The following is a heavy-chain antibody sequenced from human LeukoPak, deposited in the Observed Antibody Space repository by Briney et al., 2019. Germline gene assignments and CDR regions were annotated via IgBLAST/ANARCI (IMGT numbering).Heavy chain of an antibody. CDR2: IYHSGST. D-gene: IGHD2-15*01. V-gene: IGHV4-38-2*02. CDR3: AREFCHESGGSCDAFDI. J-gene: IGHJ3*02. Sequence: PSETLSLTCTVSGYSISSGYYWGWIRQPPGKGLEWIGSIYHSGSTYYNPSLKNRVTISVDTSKNQFSLKLSSVTAADTAVYYCAREFCHESGGSCDAFDIWGQGTMVTVSS. CDR1: GYSISSGYY.